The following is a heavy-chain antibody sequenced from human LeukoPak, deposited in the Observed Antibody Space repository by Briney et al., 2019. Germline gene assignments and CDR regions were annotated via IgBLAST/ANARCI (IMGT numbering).Heavy chain of an antibody. CDR3: AKDARPYDSSAYCTS. CDR1: GFTFDHYT. CDR2: ISWNSGSI. D-gene: IGHD3-22*01. V-gene: IGHV3-9*03. J-gene: IGHJ4*02. Sequence: GRSLRLSCAASGFTFDHYTMHWVRQAPGKGLEWVSGISWNSGSIGYADSVKGRFTISRDNAKNSLYLQMNSLRTEDMALYHCAKDARPYDSSAYCTSWGQGTLVTVSS.